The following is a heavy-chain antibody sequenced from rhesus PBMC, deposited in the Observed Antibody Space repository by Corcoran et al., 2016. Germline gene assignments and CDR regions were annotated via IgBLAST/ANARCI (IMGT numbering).Heavy chain of an antibody. J-gene: IGHJ4*01. CDR2: ISSGSGSTT. Sequence: EVQLVESGGGLVQPGGSLRLSCAASGFTFSDHYMDWVRQAPGMGLEWVLSISSGSGSTTLYPDSGKGRFNISRDNAKNTVYLQMNSLRAEDTAVYYCARHSAAADFDYWGQGVLVTVSS. D-gene: IGHD6-31*01. CDR1: GFTFSDHY. V-gene: IGHV3-110*02. CDR3: ARHSAAADFDY.